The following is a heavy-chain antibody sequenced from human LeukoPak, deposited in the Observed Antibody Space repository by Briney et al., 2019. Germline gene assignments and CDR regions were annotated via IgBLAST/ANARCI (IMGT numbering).Heavy chain of an antibody. CDR3: ARAAESVRYFDWSRLLYYFDY. CDR2: IIPIFGTA. D-gene: IGHD3-9*01. V-gene: IGHV1-69*13. J-gene: IGHJ4*02. Sequence: ASFKVSGKASGGTFSSYAISWVRQAPGQGLEWMGGIIPIFGTANYAQKFQGRVTITADESTSTAYMELSSLRSEDTAVYYCARAAESVRYFDWSRLLYYFDYWGQGTLVTVSS. CDR1: GGTFSSYA.